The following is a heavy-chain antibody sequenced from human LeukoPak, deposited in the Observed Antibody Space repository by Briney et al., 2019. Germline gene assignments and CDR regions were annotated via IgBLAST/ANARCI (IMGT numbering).Heavy chain of an antibody. D-gene: IGHD6-6*01. CDR3: ARDMIAVRPNWFDP. J-gene: IGHJ5*02. Sequence: ASVKVSCTASGYSFTTYGISWVRQAPGQGLEWMGWISAYNGNTNYAQKLQGRVTMTTDTSTSTAYMELRSLRSDDTAVYYCARDMIAVRPNWFDPWGQGTLVTVSS. CDR2: ISAYNGNT. V-gene: IGHV1-18*01. CDR1: GYSFTTYG.